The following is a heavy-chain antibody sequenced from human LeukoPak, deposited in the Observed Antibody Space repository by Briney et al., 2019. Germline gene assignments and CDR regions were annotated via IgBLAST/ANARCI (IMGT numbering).Heavy chain of an antibody. V-gene: IGHV3-21*01. CDR2: ISSSSSYI. D-gene: IGHD6-6*01. J-gene: IGHJ6*03. CDR1: GFTFSSYS. Sequence: PGGSLRLSCAASGFTFSSYSMNWVRQAPGKGLEWVSSISSSSSYIYYADSVKGRFTISRDNAKNSLYLQMNSLRAEDTAVYYCARVGSYSSSSIWYYYYMDVWGKGTTVTVSS. CDR3: ARVGSYSSSSIWYYYYMDV.